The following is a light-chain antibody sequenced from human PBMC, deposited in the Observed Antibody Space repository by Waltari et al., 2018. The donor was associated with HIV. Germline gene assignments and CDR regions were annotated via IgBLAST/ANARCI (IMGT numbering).Light chain of an antibody. V-gene: IGKV1-5*03. CDR3: LQYDTYSRT. Sequence: DIQMTQSPSTLSASVGDRVTITCRASQSISSWLAWYQQKPGKAPKPLIYKASNLESGVPSRFSGSGSGTEFTLTISGLQPDDFATYYCLQYDTYSRTFGQGTRVEIK. CDR2: KAS. J-gene: IGKJ1*01. CDR1: QSISSW.